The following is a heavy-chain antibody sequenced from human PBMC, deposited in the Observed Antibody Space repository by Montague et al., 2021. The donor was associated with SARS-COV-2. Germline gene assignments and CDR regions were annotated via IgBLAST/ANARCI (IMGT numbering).Heavy chain of an antibody. D-gene: IGHD3-16*01. Sequence: SETLSLTCAVSAGSIGSSNWWSWVRQPPGKGLEWIAEIYHSGGTNYNPSLKSRVTISVDKSKNQFSLKLSSVTAADTAVYYCARIPFGYYGMDVWGQGTTVTVSS. J-gene: IGHJ6*02. CDR2: IYHSGGT. CDR3: ARIPFGYYGMDV. V-gene: IGHV4-4*02. CDR1: AGSIGSSNW.